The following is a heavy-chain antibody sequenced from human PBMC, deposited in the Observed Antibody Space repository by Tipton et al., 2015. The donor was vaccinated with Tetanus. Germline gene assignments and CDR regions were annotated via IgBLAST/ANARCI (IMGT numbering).Heavy chain of an antibody. J-gene: IGHJ4*02. V-gene: IGHV3-23*01. D-gene: IGHD3-10*01. CDR1: GFTFKSYT. CDR2: ISGSRLTP. CDR3: VTDLVPSRPNYGC. Sequence: SLRLSCAASGFTFKSYTMNWVRQAPGNGPEWVAAISGSRLTPYYADSVKGRFTISRDNSKNTLSLQLNSLRADDTAVYYCVTDLVPSRPNYGCWGQGTLLTVSS.